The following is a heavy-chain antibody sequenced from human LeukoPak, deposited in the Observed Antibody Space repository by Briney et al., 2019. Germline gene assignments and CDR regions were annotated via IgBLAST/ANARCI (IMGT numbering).Heavy chain of an antibody. V-gene: IGHV3-33*01. CDR3: ARVCSSTSCYDY. CDR2: IWYDGSNK. J-gene: IGHJ4*02. CDR1: GFTFSSYG. D-gene: IGHD2-2*01. Sequence: GGSLRLSCAASGFTFSSYGMHWVRQAPGKGLEWVAVIWYDGSNKYYADSVKGRFTISRDNSKNTLYLQMNSLRAEDTAVYYCARVCSSTSCYDYWGQGTLVTVSS.